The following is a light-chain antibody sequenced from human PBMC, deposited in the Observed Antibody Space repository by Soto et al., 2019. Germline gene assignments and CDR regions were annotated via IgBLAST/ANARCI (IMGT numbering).Light chain of an antibody. V-gene: IGKV4-1*01. CDR3: QQYYSPEKT. CDR2: WAS. J-gene: IGKJ4*01. Sequence: DIVMTQSPDSLAVSLGERATINCKSSQSVLYSSNNKNYLAWYQQKPGQPPKLLIYWASTRESGVPDRFSGSGSGTDFTLTISSLQAEDVAVYYCQQYYSPEKTFGGGTKVEIK. CDR1: QSVLYSSNNKNY.